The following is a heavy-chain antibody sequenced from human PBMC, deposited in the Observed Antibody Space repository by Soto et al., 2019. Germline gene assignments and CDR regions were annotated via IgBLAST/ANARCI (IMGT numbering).Heavy chain of an antibody. Sequence: XESLTISCKASGYRFSTYWIGWVRQRPGKGPEWMAIIYPGDSDTRENPSFQGQVTISADKSSNTVHLQWRSLKASDTAIYYCARLGGIVDTGTWIQWGQGTPVTVSS. J-gene: IGHJ4*02. CDR1: GYRFSTYW. V-gene: IGHV5-51*01. D-gene: IGHD1-26*01. CDR2: IYPGDSDT. CDR3: ARLGGIVDTGTWIQ.